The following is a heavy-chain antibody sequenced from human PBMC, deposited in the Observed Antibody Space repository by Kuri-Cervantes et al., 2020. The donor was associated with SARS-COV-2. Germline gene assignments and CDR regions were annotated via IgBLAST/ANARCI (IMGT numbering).Heavy chain of an antibody. D-gene: IGHD1-1*01. CDR1: GFTFDDYA. V-gene: IGHV3-74*01. CDR2: INPDGSYT. J-gene: IGHJ4*02. Sequence: GESLKISCAASGFTFDDYAMHWVRQAPGKGLVWVSRINPDGSYTNNADSVKGRFTLSRDNAKNMPFLQMNSLRAEDTAVYYCVRDGDHWNFDYWGQGTLVTVSS. CDR3: VRDGDHWNFDY.